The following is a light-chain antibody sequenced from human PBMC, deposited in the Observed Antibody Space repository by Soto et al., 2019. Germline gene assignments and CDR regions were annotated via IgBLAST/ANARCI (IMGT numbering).Light chain of an antibody. Sequence: DIQMTQSPSTLSASVGDRVTITCRASQSISSWLAWYQQKPGKAPKLLIYDASSVESGVPSRFSGSGSGTEFTLTISSLQPDDFATYYCQQYNSYSFGGGTKVEIK. J-gene: IGKJ4*01. CDR3: QQYNSYS. CDR1: QSISSW. V-gene: IGKV1-5*01. CDR2: DAS.